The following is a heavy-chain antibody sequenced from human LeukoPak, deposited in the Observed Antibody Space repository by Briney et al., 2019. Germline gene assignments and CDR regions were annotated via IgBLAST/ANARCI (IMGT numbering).Heavy chain of an antibody. D-gene: IGHD1-26*01. CDR1: GFTFSSYG. V-gene: IGHV3-23*01. CDR3: ARGGSCLSAFDI. CDR2: ISGSGGST. Sequence: GGSLRLSCAASGFTFSSYGMSWVRQAPGKGLEWVSAISGSGGSTYYADSVKGRFTISRDNSKNTLYLQMNSLRAEDTAVYYCARGGSCLSAFDIWGQGTMVTVSS. J-gene: IGHJ3*02.